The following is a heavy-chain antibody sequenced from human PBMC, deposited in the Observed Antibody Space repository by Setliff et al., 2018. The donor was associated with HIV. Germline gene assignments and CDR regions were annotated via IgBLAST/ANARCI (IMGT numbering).Heavy chain of an antibody. Sequence: ASVMVSCKASGYTFTSFGISWVRQAPGQGLEWMGRISAYNGNTDHAQRLQGRVTMTTDTSTRTAYMELRSLRSDDTAVYYCARAAVAGPWRKLDYWGQGTLVTVSS. D-gene: IGHD6-19*01. J-gene: IGHJ4*02. V-gene: IGHV1-18*01. CDR2: ISAYNGNT. CDR3: ARAAVAGPWRKLDY. CDR1: GYTFTSFG.